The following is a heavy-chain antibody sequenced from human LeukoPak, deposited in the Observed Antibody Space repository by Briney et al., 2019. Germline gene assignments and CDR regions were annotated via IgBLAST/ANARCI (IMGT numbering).Heavy chain of an antibody. Sequence: PGGSLRLSCAASGFTFSSYSMNWVRQAPGKGLEWVSYISSSSSTIYYADSVKGRFTISRDNAKNSLYLQMNSLRAEDTAVYYCARYRRRVDSIADLGYWGQGTLVTVSS. CDR1: GFTFSSYS. V-gene: IGHV3-48*01. CDR2: ISSSSSTI. CDR3: ARYRRRVDSIADLGY. D-gene: IGHD1-14*01. J-gene: IGHJ4*02.